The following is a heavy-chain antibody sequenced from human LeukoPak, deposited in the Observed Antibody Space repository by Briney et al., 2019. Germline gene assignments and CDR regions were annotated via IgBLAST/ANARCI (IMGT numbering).Heavy chain of an antibody. J-gene: IGHJ4*02. D-gene: IGHD3-22*01. Sequence: GASVKASCKASGYIFTSYGISWVRQAPGQRLEWRGWISAYNGNTNYAQKLQGRVTMTTDTSTSTVYMELRSLRSDDTAVYYCARDLDTMIVVAGDYWGQGTVVTVSS. V-gene: IGHV1-18*01. CDR1: GYIFTSYG. CDR3: ARDLDTMIVVAGDY. CDR2: ISAYNGNT.